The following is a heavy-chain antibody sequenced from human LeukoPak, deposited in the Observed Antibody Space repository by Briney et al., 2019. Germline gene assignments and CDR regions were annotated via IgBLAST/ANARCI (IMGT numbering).Heavy chain of an antibody. V-gene: IGHV4-34*01. D-gene: IGHD3-22*01. CDR3: ARVPVWAKYYYDSSGPADY. CDR2: IYYSGST. J-gene: IGHJ4*02. Sequence: SETLSLTCAVYGGSFSGYYWGWIRQPPGKGLEWIGSIYYSGSTYYNPSLKSRVTISVDTSKNQFSLKLSSVTAADTAVYYCARVPVWAKYYYDSSGPADYWGQGTLVTVSS. CDR1: GGSFSGYY.